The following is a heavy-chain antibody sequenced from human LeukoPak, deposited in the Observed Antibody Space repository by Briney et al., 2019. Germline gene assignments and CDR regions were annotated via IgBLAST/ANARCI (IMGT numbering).Heavy chain of an antibody. Sequence: GGSLRLSCAAAGFSFSTFAMSWGRQAPGKGLEWVSSISGSGASTYYADSVKGRFTISRDNSKNTLYLQMNSLRAEDTALYYCAKDKSGGWELLRDHDAFDIWGQGTMVTVSS. D-gene: IGHD1-26*01. CDR2: ISGSGAST. V-gene: IGHV3-23*01. CDR3: AKDKSGGWELLRDHDAFDI. CDR1: GFSFSTFA. J-gene: IGHJ3*02.